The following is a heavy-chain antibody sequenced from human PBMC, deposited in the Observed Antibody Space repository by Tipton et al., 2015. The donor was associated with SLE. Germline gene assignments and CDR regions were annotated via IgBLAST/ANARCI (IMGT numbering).Heavy chain of an antibody. CDR2: IYYTGST. J-gene: IGHJ5*02. CDR3: ARHDTNYGRNWFDP. V-gene: IGHV4-59*11. D-gene: IGHD2-8*01. Sequence: TLSLTCTVSGDSIISHYWSWIRQPPGKGLGWLGYIYYTGSTNYNPPLKSRVTMSVDTSKNQVSLKLSSVTAADTAVYYCARHDTNYGRNWFDPWGQGTLVTVSS. CDR1: GDSIISHY.